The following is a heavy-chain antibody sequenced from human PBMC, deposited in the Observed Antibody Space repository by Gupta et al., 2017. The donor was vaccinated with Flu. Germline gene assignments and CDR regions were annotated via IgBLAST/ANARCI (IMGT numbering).Heavy chain of an antibody. CDR3: ASLIAAAGTVGGYYYYYGMDV. CDR1: GFTFRSYE. D-gene: IGHD6-13*01. J-gene: IGHJ6*02. V-gene: IGHV3-48*03. Sequence: EVQLVESGGGLVQPGGSLRLSCAASGFTFRSYEMNWVRQAPGKGLEWVSYISSSGSTRYYADSVKGRFTISRDNAKNSLYLQMNSLRAEDTAVYYCASLIAAAGTVGGYYYYYGMDVWGQGTTVTVSS. CDR2: ISSSGSTR.